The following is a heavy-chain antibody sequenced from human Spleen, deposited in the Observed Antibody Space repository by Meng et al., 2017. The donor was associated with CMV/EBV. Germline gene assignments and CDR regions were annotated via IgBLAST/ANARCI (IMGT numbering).Heavy chain of an antibody. CDR3: ARDVPGGNSPF. V-gene: IGHV3-48*04. J-gene: IGHJ4*02. Sequence: SCKASGYTFSTYSMNWVRQAPGKGLEWVSYISTSGRTIYYADSVKGRFTVSRANGENSLYLQMSSLRAEDTAVYYCARDVPGGNSPFWGQGTLVTVSS. D-gene: IGHD4-23*01. CDR2: ISTSGRTI. CDR1: GYTFSTYS.